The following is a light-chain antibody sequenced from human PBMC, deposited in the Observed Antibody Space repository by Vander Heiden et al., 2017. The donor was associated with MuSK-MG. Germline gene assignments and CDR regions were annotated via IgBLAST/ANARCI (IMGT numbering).Light chain of an antibody. Sequence: DIQMTQSPSSLSASVRDRVTITCRASQSISTYLNWYQRKPGKVPRLLMYAASSLQSGVPSRFSGGASGTDFTLTIRSLQPEDFATYYCQQSYSTPLTFGGGTTVEIK. J-gene: IGKJ4*01. CDR2: AAS. CDR3: QQSYSTPLT. CDR1: QSISTY. V-gene: IGKV1-39*01.